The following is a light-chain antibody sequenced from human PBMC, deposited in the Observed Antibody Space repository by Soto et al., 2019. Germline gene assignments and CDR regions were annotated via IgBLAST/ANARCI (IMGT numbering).Light chain of an antibody. CDR1: QSVSSIY. CDR3: QQYAGSPTWT. CDR2: GAS. Sequence: EIVLTQSPGTLSLSPGERATLSCRASQSVSSIYLAWYQQKPGQAPRLLIYGASSRATGIPDRFSGSGSGTDFTLTISRLEPEDVAVYYCQQYAGSPTWTFGQGTKVDIK. V-gene: IGKV3-20*01. J-gene: IGKJ1*01.